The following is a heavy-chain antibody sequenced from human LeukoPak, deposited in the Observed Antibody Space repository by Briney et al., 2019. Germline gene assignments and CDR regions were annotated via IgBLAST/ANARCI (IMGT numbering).Heavy chain of an antibody. CDR2: IRIKAYGGTT. CDR1: GFTFGDYA. V-gene: IGHV3-49*04. Sequence: AGGSLRLSCTTSGFTFGDYAMRWVRQAPGKGLEWVGFIRIKAYGGTTEYAASVKGRFTISRDDSKSIAYLQMNSLKTEDTAVYYCTRDPGIAVAFWYFDLWGRGTLVTVSS. J-gene: IGHJ2*01. CDR3: TRDPGIAVAFWYFDL. D-gene: IGHD6-19*01.